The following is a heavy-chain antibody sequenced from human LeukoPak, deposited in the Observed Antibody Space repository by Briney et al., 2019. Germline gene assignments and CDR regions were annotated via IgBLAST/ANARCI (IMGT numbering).Heavy chain of an antibody. Sequence: SETLSLTCTVSGSSIGTYSWSWIRQPPGKGLEWVGYIYTTGSTHYNPSLKSRVTISIDTSKNQFSLKLSSVTAADTAVYYCGRDALVGYFFYYYMDVWGIGTTVTVSS. CDR3: GRDALVGYFFYYYMDV. CDR2: IYTTGST. D-gene: IGHD2-15*01. J-gene: IGHJ6*03. V-gene: IGHV4-59*01. CDR1: GSSIGTYS.